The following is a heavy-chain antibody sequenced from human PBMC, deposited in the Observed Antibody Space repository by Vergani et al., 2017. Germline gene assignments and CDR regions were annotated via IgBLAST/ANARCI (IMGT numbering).Heavy chain of an antibody. D-gene: IGHD3-16*01. Sequence: QMQLQESGPGLVKASETLSLTCTVSGDSIISRSYYWGWIRQPPGKGLEWIWSIYNSGNGDSGSSLKSRVTISADTSKNQFSLRLTSVTAADTAVYYCASGKYYSDSTSHFRGRYFDVWGRGTLVTVPS. J-gene: IGHJ2*01. CDR2: IYNSGNG. CDR1: GDSIISRSYY. V-gene: IGHV4-39*01. CDR3: ASGKYYSDSTSHFRGRYFDV.